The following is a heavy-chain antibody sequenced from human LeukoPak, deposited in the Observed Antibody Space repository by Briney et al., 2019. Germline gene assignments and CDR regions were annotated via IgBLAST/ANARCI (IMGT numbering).Heavy chain of an antibody. Sequence: GGSLRLSCAASGFIFSNYEMNWVRQAPGKGLEWVSYISDSGSTIYYADSVKGRFTISRDNSKNTLYLQMSSLRAEDTAVYYCAKDYYYYYDSSGSFDYWGQGTLVTVSS. CDR3: AKDYYYYYDSSGSFDY. V-gene: IGHV3-48*03. CDR1: GFIFSNYE. J-gene: IGHJ4*02. CDR2: ISDSGSTI. D-gene: IGHD3-22*01.